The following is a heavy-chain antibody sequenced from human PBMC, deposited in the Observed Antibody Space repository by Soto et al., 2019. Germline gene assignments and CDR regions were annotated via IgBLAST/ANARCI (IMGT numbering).Heavy chain of an antibody. CDR1: GYTFTSYD. D-gene: IGHD3-10*01. V-gene: IGHV1-8*01. CDR3: ARARPGVHGKREYYFDY. CDR2: MNPNSGNT. J-gene: IGHJ4*02. Sequence: ASVKVSCKASGYTFTSYDINWVRQATGQGLEWMGWMNPNSGNTGYAQKFQGRVTMTRNTSISTAYMELSSLRSEDTAVYYCARARPGVHGKREYYFDYWGQGTLVTVSS.